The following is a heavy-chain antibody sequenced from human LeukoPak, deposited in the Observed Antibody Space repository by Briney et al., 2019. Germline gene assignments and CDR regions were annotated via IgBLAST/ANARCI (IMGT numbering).Heavy chain of an antibody. Sequence: SETLSLTCTISGGSVSDYGWSWIRQSLGKGLEWIGYIYHTGSTSYSPSLKSRVTISADTSQNQFSLKLSSVTAADTAVYYCASRKLGNDYWGQGTLVTVSS. CDR2: IYHTGST. V-gene: IGHV4-59*02. D-gene: IGHD7-27*01. CDR1: GGSVSDYG. CDR3: ASRKLGNDY. J-gene: IGHJ4*02.